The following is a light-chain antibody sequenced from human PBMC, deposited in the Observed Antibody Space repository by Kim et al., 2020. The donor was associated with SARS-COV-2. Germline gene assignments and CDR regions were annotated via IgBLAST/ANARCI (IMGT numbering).Light chain of an antibody. CDR3: AAWDVSLNGVV. CDR1: DSNIGGNT. V-gene: IGLV1-44*01. J-gene: IGLJ2*01. CDR2: LNN. Sequence: ELTQPPSASGTPGQRVTIFCSGSDSNIGGNTVNWYQHLPGTAPKLLIYLNNQRPSGVPDRFSGSKSGTSASLAISGLQSEDEADYYCAAWDVSLNGVVFGGGTKVTVL.